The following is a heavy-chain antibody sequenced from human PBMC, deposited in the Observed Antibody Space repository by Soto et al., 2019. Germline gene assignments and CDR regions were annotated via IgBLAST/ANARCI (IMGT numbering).Heavy chain of an antibody. J-gene: IGHJ1*01. CDR3: SRGDSDLAVSEAAY. Sequence: QMQMQESGPRLVKPSETLSLTCTVSGPSITDSYWCWIRQPPEKGLEWLGYIYFSGIANYNPSLKSRATISRDTSKNEFSLKLTSVTAADTAIYYCSRGDSDLAVSEAAYWGQGTLVTVSS. D-gene: IGHD2-15*01. CDR1: GPSITDSY. CDR2: IYFSGIA. V-gene: IGHV4-59*01.